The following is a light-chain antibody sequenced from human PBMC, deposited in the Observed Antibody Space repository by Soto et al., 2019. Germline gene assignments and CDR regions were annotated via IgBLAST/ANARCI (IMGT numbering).Light chain of an antibody. CDR2: DVN. V-gene: IGLV2-8*01. CDR3: SSYAGSNIIV. CDR1: NSDIGNYNY. Sequence: QSVLTQPPSASGSPGQSVTISCTGTNSDIGNYNYVSWYQQHPGKAPRLMIYDVNKRPSGVPDRFSGSKSGNAASLTVFRLQAEDEADYYCSSYAGSNIIVFGAGTKVTVL. J-gene: IGLJ1*01.